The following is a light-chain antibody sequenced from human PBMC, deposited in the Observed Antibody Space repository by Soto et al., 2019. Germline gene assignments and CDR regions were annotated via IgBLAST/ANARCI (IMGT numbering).Light chain of an antibody. V-gene: IGLV1-44*01. CDR2: GDI. J-gene: IGLJ3*02. CDR1: TSNIGANT. CDR3: AEWDDSLHGLV. Sequence: QSVLTQPPSASGTPGQRVTIPCSGSTSNIGANTVNWYQQLPGTAPKLLIFGDIQRPSGVPDRFSGSKSGTAASLAISGLQSEDECDYYCAEWDDSLHGLVFGGGTKLTVL.